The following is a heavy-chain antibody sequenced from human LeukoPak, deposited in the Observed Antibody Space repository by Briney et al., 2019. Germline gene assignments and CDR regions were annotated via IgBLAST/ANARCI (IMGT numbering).Heavy chain of an antibody. J-gene: IGHJ3*02. D-gene: IGHD2-2*01. V-gene: IGHV4-30-2*01. CDR3: ARGAITRNIVVVPADDAFDI. CDR2: IYHSGST. CDR1: GGSISSGGYY. Sequence: SETLSFTCTVSGGSISSGGYYWSWIRQPPGKGLEWIGYIYHSGSTYYNPSLKSRVTISVDRSKNQFSLKLSSVTAADTAVYYCARGAITRNIVVVPADDAFDIWGQGTMVTVSS.